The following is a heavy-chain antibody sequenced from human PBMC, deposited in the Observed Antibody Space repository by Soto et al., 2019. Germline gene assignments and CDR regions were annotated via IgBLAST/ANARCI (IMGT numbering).Heavy chain of an antibody. D-gene: IGHD6-6*01. CDR2: ISYGGSNQ. CDR3: ARQGDSSSIDP. V-gene: IGHV3-30-3*01. J-gene: IGHJ5*02. CDR1: GFTFSTYA. Sequence: QVQLVESGGGVVQPGRSLRLSCAASGFTFSTYAIHWVRQAPGKGLEWVGVISYGGSNQYYADSVKGRFIISGDNSKNTLYLQINSLRAGDTAVYYWARQGDSSSIDPWGQGTLVTVSS.